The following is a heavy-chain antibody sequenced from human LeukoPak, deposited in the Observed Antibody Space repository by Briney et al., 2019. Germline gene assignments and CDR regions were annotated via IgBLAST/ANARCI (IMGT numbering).Heavy chain of an antibody. V-gene: IGHV3-7*01. CDR1: GFIFSSYW. CDR3: ARAGSPGSVDY. J-gene: IGHJ4*02. CDR2: KKEDGSEK. D-gene: IGHD6-19*01. Sequence: GGSLRLSCAVSGFIFSSYWMNWVRQAPGKGLEWVGKKKEDGSEKYYVDSVKGRLTISRDNAKNSLYLQMNSLRAEDTAVYYCARAGSPGSVDYWGQGTLVTVSS.